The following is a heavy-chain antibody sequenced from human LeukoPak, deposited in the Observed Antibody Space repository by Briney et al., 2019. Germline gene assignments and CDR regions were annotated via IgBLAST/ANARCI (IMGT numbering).Heavy chain of an antibody. D-gene: IGHD5-24*01. J-gene: IGHJ4*02. CDR3: AREGEMGGALDY. Sequence: PGGSLRLSCAASEFTISSNYTTWVRQAPGKGLEWVSIIYSGGSTYYADSVKGRFAISRDNSKNTLYLQMNSLRAEDTAVYYCAREGEMGGALDYWGQGTLVTVSS. CDR2: IYSGGST. V-gene: IGHV3-53*01. CDR1: EFTISSNY.